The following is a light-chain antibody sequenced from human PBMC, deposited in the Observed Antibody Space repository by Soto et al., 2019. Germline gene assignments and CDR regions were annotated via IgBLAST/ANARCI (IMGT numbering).Light chain of an antibody. Sequence: DIQMTRSPSTLSASVGDRVTITCRASHSISAWLAWYQQKPGKAPKLLIYKASTLDSGVPSRFSGSGSGTEFTHTISSLQPDDFATYYCHQYHSFFNYTFGQGTKLELK. J-gene: IGKJ2*01. CDR1: HSISAW. CDR2: KAS. CDR3: HQYHSFFNYT. V-gene: IGKV1-5*03.